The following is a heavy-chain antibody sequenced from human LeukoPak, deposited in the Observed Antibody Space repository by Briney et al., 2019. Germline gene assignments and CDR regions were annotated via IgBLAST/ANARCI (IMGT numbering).Heavy chain of an antibody. CDR1: GFTFSSYA. CDR2: VRYDGSNK. D-gene: IGHD3-22*01. Sequence: GGSLRLSCAASGFTFSSYAMHWVRQAPGKGLEWAAFVRYDGSNKYYADSVKGRFTISRDNSKNTLYLQMNSLRAEDTAVYYCAKDPTGYYYDSSGYYGGYWGQGTLVTVSS. J-gene: IGHJ4*02. V-gene: IGHV3-30*02. CDR3: AKDPTGYYYDSSGYYGGY.